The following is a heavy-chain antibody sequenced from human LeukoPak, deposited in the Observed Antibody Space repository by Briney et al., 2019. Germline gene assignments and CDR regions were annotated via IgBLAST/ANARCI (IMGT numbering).Heavy chain of an antibody. J-gene: IGHJ4*02. V-gene: IGHV3-9*01. CDR2: ISWNSGSI. CDR1: GFTFDDYA. Sequence: TGGSLRLSCAASGFTFDDYAMHWVRQAPGKGLEWVSGISWNSGSIGYADSVKGRFTISRDNAKNSLYLQMNSLRAEDTALYYCAKLIAVAGTDYWGQGTLVTVSS. D-gene: IGHD6-19*01. CDR3: AKLIAVAGTDY.